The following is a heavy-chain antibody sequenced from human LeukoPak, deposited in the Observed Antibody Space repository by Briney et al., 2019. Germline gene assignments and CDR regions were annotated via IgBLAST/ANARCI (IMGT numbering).Heavy chain of an antibody. Sequence: ASVKVSCKASGYTFTSYYMHWVRQAPGQGLEWMGIINPSGGSTSYAQKFQGRVTMTRDTSTSTVYMELSSLRSEDTAVHYCARVGVFYYFDYWGQGTLVTVSS. V-gene: IGHV1-46*01. CDR2: INPSGGST. CDR1: GYTFTSYY. CDR3: ARVGVFYYFDY. J-gene: IGHJ4*02. D-gene: IGHD3-10*01.